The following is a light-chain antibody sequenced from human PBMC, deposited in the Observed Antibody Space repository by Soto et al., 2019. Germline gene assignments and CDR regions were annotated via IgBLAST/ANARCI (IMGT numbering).Light chain of an antibody. J-gene: IGKJ3*01. CDR1: QSISSW. Sequence: DIQMTQSPSTLSASVGDRVTITCRASQSISSWLAWYQQKPGKAPKLLIYDASSLESGVPSRFSGSGSGTEFTVNISSLQPDDFATYYCQQYNSYSTFGPGTKVDIK. CDR2: DAS. CDR3: QQYNSYST. V-gene: IGKV1-5*01.